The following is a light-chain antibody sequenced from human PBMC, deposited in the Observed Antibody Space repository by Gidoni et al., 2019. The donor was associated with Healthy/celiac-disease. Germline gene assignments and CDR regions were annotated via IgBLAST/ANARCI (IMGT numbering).Light chain of an antibody. V-gene: IGKV4-1*01. J-gene: IGKJ2*01. CDR2: WAS. CDR1: QGVLYSSNNKNY. CDR3: QQYYSTPYT. Sequence: DIVLTQSPDSLAVSLCERATINCKSSQGVLYSSNNKNYLAWYQQKPGQPPKLLIYWASTRESGVPDRFSGSGSGTDFTLTISSLQAEDVAVYYCQQYYSTPYTFGQGTKLEIK.